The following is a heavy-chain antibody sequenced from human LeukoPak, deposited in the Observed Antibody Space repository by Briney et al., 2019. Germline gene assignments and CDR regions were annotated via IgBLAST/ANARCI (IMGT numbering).Heavy chain of an antibody. Sequence: GASVQVSCQASGYTFTGYYMHWVRRAPGQGREWMGWINPNSGGTNYAQKFQGRVTMTRDTSISTAYMELSRLRSDDTAVYYCAREMHGDYWGQGTLVTVSS. J-gene: IGHJ4*02. CDR3: AREMHGDY. CDR1: GYTFTGYY. CDR2: INPNSGGT. V-gene: IGHV1-2*02.